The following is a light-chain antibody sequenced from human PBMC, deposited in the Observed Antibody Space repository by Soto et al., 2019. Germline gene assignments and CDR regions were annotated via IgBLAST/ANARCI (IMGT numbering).Light chain of an antibody. J-gene: IGLJ1*01. CDR3: SSYAGSTAYL. CDR1: SSDIGDYNY. Sequence: SVLTQPPSASGSPGQSVTISCTGTSSDIGDYNYVSWYQQHPGKAPKLMIYEVSKRPSGVPDRFSGSKSGNTASLTVSGLQAEDEADYYCSSYAGSTAYLFGTGTKVTVL. V-gene: IGLV2-8*01. CDR2: EVS.